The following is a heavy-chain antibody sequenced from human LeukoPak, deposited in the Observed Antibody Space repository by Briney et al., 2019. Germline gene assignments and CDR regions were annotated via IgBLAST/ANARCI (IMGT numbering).Heavy chain of an antibody. V-gene: IGHV3-21*01. CDR1: GFTFSSYS. CDR2: ISSSSSYI. J-gene: IGHJ6*03. Sequence: GGSLRLSCAASGFTFSSYSMNWVRQAPGKGLEWVSSISSSSSYIYYADSVKGRFTISRDNAKNSLYLQMNSLRAEDTAVYYCARGDGSGSLFYYYYYMDVWGKGTTVTVSS. CDR3: ARGDGSGSLFYYYYYMDV. D-gene: IGHD3-10*01.